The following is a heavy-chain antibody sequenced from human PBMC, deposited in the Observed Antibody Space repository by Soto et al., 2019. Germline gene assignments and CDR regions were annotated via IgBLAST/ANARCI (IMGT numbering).Heavy chain of an antibody. CDR2: INAGNGNT. CDR1: GYTFTSYA. CDR3: AGNIRTKPGNADYGMDD. J-gene: IGHJ6*01. V-gene: IGHV1-3*01. D-gene: IGHD1-7*01. Sequence: ASVKVSCKASGYTFTSYAMHWVRQAPGQRLEWMGWINAGNGNTKYSQKFQGRVTITRDTSASTAYMELSSLRSEDTAVYYCAGNIRTKPGNADYGMDDWRQGTTV.